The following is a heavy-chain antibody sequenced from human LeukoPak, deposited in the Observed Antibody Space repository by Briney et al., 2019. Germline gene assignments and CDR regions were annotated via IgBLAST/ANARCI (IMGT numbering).Heavy chain of an antibody. D-gene: IGHD6-6*01. CDR1: GFTLSSYA. J-gene: IGHJ4*02. CDR2: ISSSGGGSAI. V-gene: IGHV3-23*01. Sequence: GESLKHSCAASGFTLSSYAMNWIRQAPGKGLEWISVISSSGGGSAIFYADSVKGRFTISRDNSKNTLYLQMNSLSGEDTSVYYCARKSLAARGMEYWGQGSLVTVSS. CDR3: ARKSLAARGMEY.